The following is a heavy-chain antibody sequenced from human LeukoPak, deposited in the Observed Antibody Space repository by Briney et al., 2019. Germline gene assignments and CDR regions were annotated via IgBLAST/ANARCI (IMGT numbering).Heavy chain of an antibody. J-gene: IGHJ4*02. CDR2: ISAYNGNT. CDR3: ARANGGGSGYFDY. V-gene: IGHV1-18*01. CDR1: GGTFSNYA. Sequence: ASVKVSCKASGGTFSNYAINWVRQAPGQGLEWMGWISAYNGNTNYAQKLQGRVTMTTDTSTSTAYMELRSLRSDDTAVYYCARANGGGSGYFDYWGQGTLVTVSS. D-gene: IGHD3-22*01.